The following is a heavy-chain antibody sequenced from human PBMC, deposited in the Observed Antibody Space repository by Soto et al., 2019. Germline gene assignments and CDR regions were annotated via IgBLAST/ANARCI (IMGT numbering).Heavy chain of an antibody. CDR3: ARGRWELRFDY. D-gene: IGHD1-26*01. V-gene: IGHV4-34*01. Sequence: QVQLQQWGAGLLKPSETLSLTCAVYGGSFSGYYWSWIRQPPGKGLEWMGDINPSGGPNYNPSLKSRVNISVDTSKNQFSLNLSSVTAADTAVYYCARGRWELRFDYWGQGTLVTVSS. CDR1: GGSFSGYY. CDR2: INPSGGP. J-gene: IGHJ4*02.